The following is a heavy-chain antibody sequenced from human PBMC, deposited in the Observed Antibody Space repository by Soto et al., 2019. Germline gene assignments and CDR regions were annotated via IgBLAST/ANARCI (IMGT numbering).Heavy chain of an antibody. Sequence: PSETLSLTCTVSCGSISSCDYYWSWIRQPPGKGLEWIGYIYYSGSTYYNPSLKSRVTISVDTSKNQFSLKLSSVTAADTAVYYCARVGGFGATTIDYWGQGTLVTVSS. CDR3: ARVGGFGATTIDY. J-gene: IGHJ4*02. D-gene: IGHD3-10*01. CDR1: CGSISSCDYY. CDR2: IYYSGST. V-gene: IGHV4-30-4*01.